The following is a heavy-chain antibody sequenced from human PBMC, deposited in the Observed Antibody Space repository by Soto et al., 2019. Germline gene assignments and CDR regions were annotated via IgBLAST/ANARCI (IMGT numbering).Heavy chain of an antibody. CDR2: INPSGGST. J-gene: IGHJ4*02. CDR3: ARVIGYCSGGRCYLDY. CDR1: GYTFTSYY. V-gene: IGHV1-46*03. Sequence: QVQLVQSGAEVKKPGASVKVSCKASGYTFTSYYMHWVRQAPGQGLEWMGIINPSGGSTSYAQKFQGRVTMTRDTSTSTVYMELSSLSSEDTAVYYCARVIGYCSGGRCYLDYWGQGTLVTVSS. D-gene: IGHD2-15*01.